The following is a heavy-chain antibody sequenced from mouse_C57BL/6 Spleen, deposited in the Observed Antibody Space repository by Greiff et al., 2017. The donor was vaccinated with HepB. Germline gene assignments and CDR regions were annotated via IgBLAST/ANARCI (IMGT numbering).Heavy chain of an antibody. CDR1: GYTFTSYW. CDR2: IDPSDSYT. D-gene: IGHD1-1*01. V-gene: IGHV1-69*01. CDR3: ARRIRITTVVDY. Sequence: QVQLKQSGAELVMPGASVKLSCKASGYTFTSYWMHWVKQRPGQGLEWIGEIDPSDSYTNYNQKFKGKSTLTVDKSSSTAYMQLSSLTSEDSAVYYCARRIRITTVVDYWGQGTTLTVSS. J-gene: IGHJ2*01.